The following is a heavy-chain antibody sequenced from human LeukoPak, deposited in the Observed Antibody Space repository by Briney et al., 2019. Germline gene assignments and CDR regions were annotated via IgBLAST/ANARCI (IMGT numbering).Heavy chain of an antibody. Sequence: PGGSLRLFCAASGFIFSDFWMTWVRQAPGKGLEWVANMNQDGNEKRYVDSVKGRFTISRDNAKNLLFLQMNNMRVEDTGVYYCARGGVYYDNSFDIWGQGTMVTVSS. J-gene: IGHJ3*02. CDR2: MNQDGNEK. V-gene: IGHV3-7*01. CDR1: GFIFSDFW. CDR3: ARGGVYYDNSFDI. D-gene: IGHD3-22*01.